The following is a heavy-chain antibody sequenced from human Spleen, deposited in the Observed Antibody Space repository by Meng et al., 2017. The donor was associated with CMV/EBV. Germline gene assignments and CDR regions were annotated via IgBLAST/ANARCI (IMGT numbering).Heavy chain of an antibody. J-gene: IGHJ4*02. V-gene: IGHV3-7*01. Sequence: GGSLRLSCAASGFTFSSYWMTWVRQAPGRGLEWVANINQAGSEKYYVDSVKGRFTISRDNTKNSLYLQMRSLRVEDTAVYYCARAIGAAESHWGQGTLVTVSS. CDR2: INQAGSEK. CDR3: ARAIGAAESH. CDR1: GFTFSSYW. D-gene: IGHD6-13*01.